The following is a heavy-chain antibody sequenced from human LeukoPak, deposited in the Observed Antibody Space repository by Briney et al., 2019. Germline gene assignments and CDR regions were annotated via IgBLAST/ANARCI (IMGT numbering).Heavy chain of an antibody. CDR3: VRAEVGTTLKYYYYYMDV. J-gene: IGHJ6*03. Sequence: PGGSLRLSCAASGFTFSSYGMHWVRQAPGKGLEWVAFIRYDGSNKYYADSVKGRCTISRDNGKNSMYLQMHSLRAEDTAVYYCVRAEVGTTLKYYYYYMDVWGKGTTVTVSS. V-gene: IGHV3-30*02. CDR1: GFTFSSYG. CDR2: IRYDGSNK. D-gene: IGHD1-26*01.